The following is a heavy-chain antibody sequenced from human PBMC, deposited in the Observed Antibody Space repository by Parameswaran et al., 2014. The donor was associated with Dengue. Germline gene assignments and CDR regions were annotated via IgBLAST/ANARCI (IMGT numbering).Heavy chain of an antibody. CDR3: AKDRLTSMEWLLWSYYYYMDV. V-gene: IGHV3-30*18. CDR2: ISYDGSNK. J-gene: IGHJ6*03. D-gene: IGHD3-3*01. Sequence: VRQMPGKGLEWVAVISYDGSNKYYADSVKGRFTISRDNSKNTLYLQMNSLRAEDTAVYYCAKDRLTSMEWLLWSYYYYMDVWGQGTTVTVSS.